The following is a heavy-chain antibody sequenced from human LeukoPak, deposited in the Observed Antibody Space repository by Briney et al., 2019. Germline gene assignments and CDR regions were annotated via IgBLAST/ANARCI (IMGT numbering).Heavy chain of an antibody. D-gene: IGHD6-19*01. CDR2: IYYSGST. Sequence: TSETLSLTCTVSGGSISSYYWSRIRQPPGKGLEWIGYIYYSGSTNYNPSLKSRVTISVDTSKNQFSLKLSSVTAADTAVYYCAREAPNSSGWYVDYWGQGTLVTVSS. CDR3: AREAPNSSGWYVDY. CDR1: GGSISSYY. V-gene: IGHV4-59*01. J-gene: IGHJ4*02.